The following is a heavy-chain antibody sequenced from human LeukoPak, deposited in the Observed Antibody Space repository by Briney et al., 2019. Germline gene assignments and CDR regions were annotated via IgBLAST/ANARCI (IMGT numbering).Heavy chain of an antibody. D-gene: IGHD6-19*01. J-gene: IGHJ4*02. CDR3: AKDIRPIAVAADFDY. Sequence: PGGSLRLSCAASGFTFDDYAMHWVRQAPGKGLEWVSGISWNRGNIGYADSVKGRFTISRDSAKNSLYLQMNSLRAEDTALYYCAKDIRPIAVAADFDYWGQGTLVTVSS. CDR1: GFTFDDYA. V-gene: IGHV3-9*01. CDR2: ISWNRGNI.